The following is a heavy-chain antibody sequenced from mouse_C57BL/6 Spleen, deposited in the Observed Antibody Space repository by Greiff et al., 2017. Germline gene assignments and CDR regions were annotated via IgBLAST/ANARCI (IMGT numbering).Heavy chain of an antibody. V-gene: IGHV1-7*01. CDR2: INPSSGYT. CDR1: GYTFTSYW. Sequence: QVHVKQSGAELAKPGASVKLSCKASGYTFTSYWMHWVKQRPGQGLEWIGYINPSSGYTKYNQKFKDKATLTADKSSSTAYMQLSSLTYEDSAVYYCARNHYYGSSYDYAMDYWGQGTSVTVSS. CDR3: ARNHYYGSSYDYAMDY. J-gene: IGHJ4*01. D-gene: IGHD1-1*01.